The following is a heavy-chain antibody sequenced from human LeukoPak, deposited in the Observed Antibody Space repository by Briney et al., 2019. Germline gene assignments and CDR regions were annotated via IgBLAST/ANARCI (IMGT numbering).Heavy chain of an antibody. CDR1: GFTFSSYW. Sequence: GGSLRLSCAASGFTFSSYWLSWVRQAPGKGLECVANIKEDGSEEYYVDSVKGRFSISRGNAKNSLYLQMNSLRAEDTAVYYCARDWLAGNPYHAFDLWGKGTMVTVSS. CDR2: IKEDGSEE. D-gene: IGHD3-22*01. J-gene: IGHJ3*01. CDR3: ARDWLAGNPYHAFDL. V-gene: IGHV3-7*01.